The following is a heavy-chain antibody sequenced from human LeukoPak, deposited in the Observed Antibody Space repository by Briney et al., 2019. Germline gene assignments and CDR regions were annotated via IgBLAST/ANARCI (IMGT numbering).Heavy chain of an antibody. CDR1: GFTFSSYE. CDR3: APLSPHSSG. CDR2: ISTTGSSI. Sequence: GGSLRLSCAASGFTFSSYEMNWVRQAPGKGLEWVSYISTTGSSIYYADSVKGRFTISRDNVKNLLYLQMNSLRAEDTAVYYCAPLSPHSSGWGQGTLVTVSS. D-gene: IGHD6-19*01. J-gene: IGHJ4*02. V-gene: IGHV3-48*03.